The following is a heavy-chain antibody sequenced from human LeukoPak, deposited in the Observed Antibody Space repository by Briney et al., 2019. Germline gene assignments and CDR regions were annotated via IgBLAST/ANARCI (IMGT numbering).Heavy chain of an antibody. CDR3: ARDFNSLHSGSYFDY. Sequence: GGSLRLSCAASEFTFSDYYMSWIRQAPGKGLEWVSYISSSGSTIYYADSVKGRFTISRDNAKNSLYLQMNSLRAEDTAVYYCARDFNSLHSGSYFDYWGQGTLVTVSS. V-gene: IGHV3-11*01. CDR2: ISSSGSTI. CDR1: EFTFSDYY. J-gene: IGHJ4*02. D-gene: IGHD1-26*01.